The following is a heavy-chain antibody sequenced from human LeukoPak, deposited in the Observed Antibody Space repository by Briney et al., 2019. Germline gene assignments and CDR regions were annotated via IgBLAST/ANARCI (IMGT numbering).Heavy chain of an antibody. CDR3: ARDGRKDYYDSSGYFY. Sequence: KTSETLSLTCAVSGGSISSSNWWSWVRQPPGKGLEWIGEIYHSGSTNYNPSLKSRVTISVDKSKNQFSPKLSSVTAADTAVYYCARDGRKDYYDSSGYFYWGQGTLVTVSS. CDR1: GGSISSSNW. CDR2: IYHSGST. D-gene: IGHD3-22*01. V-gene: IGHV4-4*02. J-gene: IGHJ4*02.